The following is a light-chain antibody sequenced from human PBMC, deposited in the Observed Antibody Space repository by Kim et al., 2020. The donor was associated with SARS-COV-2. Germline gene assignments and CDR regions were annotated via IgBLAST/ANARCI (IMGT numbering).Light chain of an antibody. V-gene: IGKV1-33*01. Sequence: IQMTQSPSSRSVSVGDRVTFTRQASQDIRGRLNWYQQKPGKAPKVLTYDASNLETGVPSRFSATGSGTDFTFTINSLQPEDIATYFCQQYESLPYTFGQGTKLEI. J-gene: IGKJ2*01. CDR3: QQYESLPYT. CDR1: QDIRGR. CDR2: DAS.